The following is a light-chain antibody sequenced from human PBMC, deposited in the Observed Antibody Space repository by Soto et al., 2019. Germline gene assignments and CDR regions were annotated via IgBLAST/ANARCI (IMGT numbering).Light chain of an antibody. V-gene: IGKV1-39*01. CDR1: QTISTF. CDR2: GAS. Sequence: EIQMTQSPSSLSASVGDRVTITCRASQTISTFLNWYQQKAGNAPKLLIYGASTLQSGVPLRFSGSGSGTDFTLTISSLQREDFATYYCQESYSFLWGTCGQGTKVDI. CDR3: QESYSFLWGT. J-gene: IGKJ1*01.